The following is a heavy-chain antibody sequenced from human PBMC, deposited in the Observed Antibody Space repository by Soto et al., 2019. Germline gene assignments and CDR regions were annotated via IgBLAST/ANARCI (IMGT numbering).Heavy chain of an antibody. J-gene: IGHJ4*02. Sequence: GGSLRLSCATSGLTFSNYAMSWVRQAPGGGLEWVSSMSGSSSTTYYADSVKGRFTISRDRSKNTLYLQMSSLRAEDTALYYCAKNQERELPRVIDYWGQGTLVTVSS. CDR3: AKNQERELPRVIDY. D-gene: IGHD1-7*01. V-gene: IGHV3-23*01. CDR2: MSGSSSTT. CDR1: GLTFSNYA.